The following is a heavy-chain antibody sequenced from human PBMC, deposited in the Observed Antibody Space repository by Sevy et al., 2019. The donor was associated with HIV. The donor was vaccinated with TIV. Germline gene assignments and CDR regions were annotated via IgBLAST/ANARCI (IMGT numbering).Heavy chain of an antibody. CDR3: ARGGGVGYYGSGSSFDY. CDR2: IYYSGST. Sequence: SETLSLTCTVSGGSISSYYWSWIRQPPGKGLEWIGYIYYSGSTNYNPSLKSRVTISVDTSKNQFSLKLSSVTAADTAVYYCARGGGVGYYGSGSSFDYLGQGTLVTVSS. CDR1: GGSISSYY. V-gene: IGHV4-59*01. D-gene: IGHD3-10*01. J-gene: IGHJ4*02.